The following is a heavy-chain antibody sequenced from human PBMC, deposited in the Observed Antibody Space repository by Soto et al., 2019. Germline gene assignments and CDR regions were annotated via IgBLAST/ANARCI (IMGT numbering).Heavy chain of an antibody. CDR2: IWYDGSNK. CDR3: ERSPTSGWKTDY. V-gene: IGHV3-33*01. D-gene: IGHD6-19*01. CDR1: GFTFSSYG. J-gene: IGHJ4*02. Sequence: GGSLRLSCAASGFTFSSYGMHWVRQAPGKGLEWVAVIWYDGSNKYYADSVKGRFTISRDNSKNTLYLQMNSLRAEDTAVYYCERSPTSGWKTDYWGQGTLVTVSS.